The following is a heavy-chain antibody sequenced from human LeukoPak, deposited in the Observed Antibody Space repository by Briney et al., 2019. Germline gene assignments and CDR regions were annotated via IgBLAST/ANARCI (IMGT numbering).Heavy chain of an antibody. CDR2: ISGSGGST. CDR1: GFTFSSYA. V-gene: IGHV3-23*01. Sequence: GVSLRLSCAASGFTFSSYAMSWVRQAPGRGLEWVSAISGSGGSTYYADSVKGRFTISRDNSKNTLYLQMNSLRAEDTAVYYCANRDGDYGSYWGQGTLVTVSS. J-gene: IGHJ4*02. D-gene: IGHD4-17*01. CDR3: ANRDGDYGSY.